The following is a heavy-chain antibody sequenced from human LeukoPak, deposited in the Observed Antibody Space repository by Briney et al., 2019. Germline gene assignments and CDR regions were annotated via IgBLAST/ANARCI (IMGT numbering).Heavy chain of an antibody. CDR2: MNPNSGNT. CDR3: ARGPPFRVTMVRGVLYYYGMDV. CDR1: GYTFTSYD. D-gene: IGHD3-10*01. V-gene: IGHV1-8*01. Sequence: ASVKVSCKASGYTFTSYDINWVRQATGQGLEWMGWMNPNSGNTGYAQKFQGRVTMTRNTSISTAYMELSSLRSEDTAVYYCARGPPFRVTMVRGVLYYYGMDVWGQGATVTVSS. J-gene: IGHJ6*02.